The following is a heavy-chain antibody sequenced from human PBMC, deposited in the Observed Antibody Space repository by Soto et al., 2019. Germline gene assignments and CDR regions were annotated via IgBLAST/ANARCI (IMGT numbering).Heavy chain of an antibody. Sequence: SGPTLVNPTQTLTLTCTFSGFSLSTSGVGVGWIRQPPGKALEWLALIYWDDDKRYSPSLKSRLTITKDTSKNQVVLTMTNMDPVDTATYCCAHSTLLRYFDWLLVWFDPWGQGTLVTVSS. CDR2: IYWDDDK. D-gene: IGHD3-9*01. J-gene: IGHJ5*02. CDR1: GFSLSTSGVG. V-gene: IGHV2-5*02. CDR3: AHSTLLRYFDWLLVWFDP.